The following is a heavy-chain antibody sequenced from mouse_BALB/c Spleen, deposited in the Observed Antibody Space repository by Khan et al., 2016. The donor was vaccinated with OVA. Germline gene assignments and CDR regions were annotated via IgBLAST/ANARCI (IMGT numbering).Heavy chain of an antibody. D-gene: IGHD1-1*01. J-gene: IGHJ2*01. CDR1: GYSITTDYA. V-gene: IGHV3-2*02. CDR3: ARVYGGDFDY. Sequence: EVQLQESGPGLVKPSQSLSLTCTVTGYSITTDYAWNWVRQFPGKKLEWMGFISYSGNTKYNPSLKSRISITRDTSKNQFFLRLKSVTTEDTARYYCARVYGGDFDYWGQGTTLTVSS. CDR2: ISYSGNT.